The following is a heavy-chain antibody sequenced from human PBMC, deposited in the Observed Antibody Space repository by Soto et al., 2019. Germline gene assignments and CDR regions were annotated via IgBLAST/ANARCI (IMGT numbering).Heavy chain of an antibody. D-gene: IGHD3-16*02. Sequence: GGSLRLSCAASGFTFSSYGMHWVRQAPGKGLEWVAVISYDGSNKYYADSVKGRFTISRDNSKNTLYLQMNSLRAEDTAVYYCAKDGNDYIWGSYRPTGFDYWGQGTLVTVSS. CDR3: AKDGNDYIWGSYRPTGFDY. CDR1: GFTFSSYG. CDR2: ISYDGSNK. J-gene: IGHJ4*02. V-gene: IGHV3-30*18.